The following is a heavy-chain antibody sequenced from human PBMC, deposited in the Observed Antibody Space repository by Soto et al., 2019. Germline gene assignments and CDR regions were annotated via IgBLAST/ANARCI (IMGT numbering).Heavy chain of an antibody. V-gene: IGHV4-59*01. CDR2: IYYSGST. CDR3: ARGGGNTVTTNNIYYYYYYMDV. D-gene: IGHD4-17*01. Sequence: SETLSLTCTVSGGSISSYYWSWIRQPPGKGLEWIGYIYYSGSTNYNPSLKSRVTISVDTSKNQFSLKLSSVTAADTAVYYCARGGGNTVTTNNIYYYYYYMDVWGKGTTVTVSS. CDR1: GGSISSYY. J-gene: IGHJ6*03.